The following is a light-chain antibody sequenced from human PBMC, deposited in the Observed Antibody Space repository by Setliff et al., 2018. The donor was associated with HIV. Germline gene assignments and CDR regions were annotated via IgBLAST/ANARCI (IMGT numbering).Light chain of an antibody. V-gene: IGLV2-14*03. CDR2: DVT. CDR3: CSYTSSLTYV. Sequence: QSALTQPASVSGSPGQSITLSCTGTSSDVGSYNFVSWYQQHPGTAPKLMIYDVTKRPSGVSHRFSGSKSGTTASLTISGLQTEDEADYYCCSYTSSLTYVFGTGTKVTVL. J-gene: IGLJ1*01. CDR1: SSDVGSYNF.